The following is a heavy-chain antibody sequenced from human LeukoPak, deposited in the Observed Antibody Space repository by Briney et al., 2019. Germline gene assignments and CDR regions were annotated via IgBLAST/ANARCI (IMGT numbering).Heavy chain of an antibody. CDR3: AKDSRRSSSGWYFDY. D-gene: IGHD6-19*01. CDR1: GFTFSSYG. J-gene: IGHJ4*02. CDR2: ISYDGSNK. V-gene: IGHV3-30*18. Sequence: GSLRLSCAASGFTFSSYGMHWVRQAPGKGLEWVAVISYDGSNKYYADSVKGRFTISRDNSKNTLYLQMNSLRAEDTAVYYCAKDSRRSSSGWYFDYWGQGTLVTVSS.